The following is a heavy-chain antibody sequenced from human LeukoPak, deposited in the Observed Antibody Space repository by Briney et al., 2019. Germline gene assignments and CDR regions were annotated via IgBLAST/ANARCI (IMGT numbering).Heavy chain of an antibody. CDR1: GFTFNNYG. V-gene: IGHV3-23*01. CDR2: ISGSGGST. Sequence: GGSLRLSCAASGFTFNNYGMHWVRQAPGKGLEWVSAISGSGGSTYYADSVKGRFTISRDNSKNTLYLQMNSLRAEDTAVYYCAETPGPRGAGFFDYWGQGTLVTVSS. J-gene: IGHJ4*02. CDR3: AETPGPRGAGFFDY. D-gene: IGHD3-10*01.